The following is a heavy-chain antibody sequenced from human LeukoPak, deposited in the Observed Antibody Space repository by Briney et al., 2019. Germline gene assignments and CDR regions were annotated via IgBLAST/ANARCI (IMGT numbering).Heavy chain of an antibody. J-gene: IGHJ4*02. Sequence: PGGSLRLSCAASGFTFSSYEMNWVRQAPGKGLEWVSYISSSGSTIYYADSVKGRFTISRDNAKHSLYLQMNSLRAEDTAVYYCARDLSGSYYDGGGYFDYWGQGTLVTVSS. V-gene: IGHV3-48*03. CDR3: ARDLSGSYYDGGGYFDY. CDR1: GFTFSSYE. D-gene: IGHD1-26*01. CDR2: ISSSGSTI.